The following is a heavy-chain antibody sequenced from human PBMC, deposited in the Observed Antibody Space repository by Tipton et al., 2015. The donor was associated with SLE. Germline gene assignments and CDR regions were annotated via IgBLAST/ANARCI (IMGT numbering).Heavy chain of an antibody. CDR1: GGSSISSSFS. CDR3: ARVGPYDFWSRNYLFDH. Sequence: LSLTCTVSGGSSISSSFSWGWVRQSPLKGLEWIGNIFSRGGTYYSPSLKSRVTISVDTSNNQFSLKLISLTAADTAVYFCARVGPYDFWSRNYLFDHWGQGILVTVSS. V-gene: IGHV4-39*01. D-gene: IGHD3-3*01. CDR2: IFSRGGT. J-gene: IGHJ4*02.